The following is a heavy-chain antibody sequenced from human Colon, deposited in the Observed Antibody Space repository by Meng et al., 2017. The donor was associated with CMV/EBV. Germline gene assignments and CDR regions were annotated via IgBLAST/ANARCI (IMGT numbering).Heavy chain of an antibody. CDR2: ISGRGDDT. CDR1: GLTCKSYG. D-gene: IGHD3-10*01. V-gene: IGHV3-23*01. CDR3: AKEVTMVRGTY. Sequence: LSCAASGLTCKSYGMNWVRQVPGKGLEWVSGISGRGDDTYYADSVKGRFTISRDNSNNTLYLQMNSLRVEDTAVYYCAKEVTMVRGTYWGQGTLVTVSS. J-gene: IGHJ4*02.